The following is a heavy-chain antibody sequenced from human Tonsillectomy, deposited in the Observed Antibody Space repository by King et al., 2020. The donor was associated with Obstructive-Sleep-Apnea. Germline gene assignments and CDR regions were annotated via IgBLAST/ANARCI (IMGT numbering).Heavy chain of an antibody. CDR1: GYTFTSYG. D-gene: IGHD3-9*01. Sequence: VQLVESGAEVKKPGASVKVSCKASGYTFTSYGISWVRQAPGQGLEWMGWISAYNGNTNYAQKLQGRVTMTTDTSTSTAYMELRSLRSDDTAVYYCARDLEFLYYESLTGHTPRPPYVDYWGQGTLVTVSS. V-gene: IGHV1-18*01. CDR2: ISAYNGNT. CDR3: ARDLEFLYYESLTGHTPRPPYVDY. J-gene: IGHJ4*02.